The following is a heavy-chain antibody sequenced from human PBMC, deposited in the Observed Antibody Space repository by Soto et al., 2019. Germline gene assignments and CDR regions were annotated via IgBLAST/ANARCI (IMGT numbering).Heavy chain of an antibody. V-gene: IGHV3-30*18. Sequence: QVQLVESGGGVVQPGRSLRISCAASGFSFSSYAMHWVRQAPGKGLEWVAVISYDGSNKYSADSVKGRFTISRDHSKNTLYLQMSSLRADDTAVYYCAKDRSGSWSIDYWGQVTLVTVTS. D-gene: IGHD6-13*01. CDR2: ISYDGSNK. CDR1: GFSFSSYA. J-gene: IGHJ4*02. CDR3: AKDRSGSWSIDY.